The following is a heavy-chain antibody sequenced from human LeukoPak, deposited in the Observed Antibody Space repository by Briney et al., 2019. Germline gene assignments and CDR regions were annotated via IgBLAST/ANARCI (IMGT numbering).Heavy chain of an antibody. J-gene: IGHJ4*02. CDR3: AKISRITGALDY. V-gene: IGHV4-39*07. D-gene: IGHD1-20*01. Sequence: PSETLSLTCTVSGGSISSSSYYWGWIRQPPGKGLEWIGSIYYSGSTYYNPSLKSRVTISVDTSKNQFSLKLSSVTAADTAVYYCAKISRITGALDYWGQGTLVTVSS. CDR2: IYYSGST. CDR1: GGSISSSSYY.